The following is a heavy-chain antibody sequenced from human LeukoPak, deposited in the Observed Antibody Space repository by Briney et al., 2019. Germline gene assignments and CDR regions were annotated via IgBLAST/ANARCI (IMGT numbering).Heavy chain of an antibody. D-gene: IGHD3-9*01. CDR3: ARERPVFRHFEPLDYYYGMDV. V-gene: IGHV1-2*02. Sequence: ASVKVSCKASGYTFTGYYMHWVRQAPGQGLEWMGWINPNSGGTNYAQKFQGRVTMTRDTSISTAYMELSRLRSDDTAVYYCARERPVFRHFEPLDYYYGMDVWGQGATVTVSS. J-gene: IGHJ6*02. CDR2: INPNSGGT. CDR1: GYTFTGYY.